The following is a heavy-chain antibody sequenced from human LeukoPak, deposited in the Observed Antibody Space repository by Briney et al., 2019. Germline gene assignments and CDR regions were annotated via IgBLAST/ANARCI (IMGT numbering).Heavy chain of an antibody. Sequence: PGGSLRLSCAASGFTFSSYSMNWVRQAPGKGLEWVSSISTSSSYIYYADSVKGRFTTSRDNAKNSLYLQVNSLRAEDTAVYYCARDPDGTARNYFDYWGQGTLVTVSS. D-gene: IGHD1/OR15-1a*01. V-gene: IGHV3-21*03. CDR2: ISTSSSYI. CDR3: ARDPDGTARNYFDY. J-gene: IGHJ4*02. CDR1: GFTFSSYS.